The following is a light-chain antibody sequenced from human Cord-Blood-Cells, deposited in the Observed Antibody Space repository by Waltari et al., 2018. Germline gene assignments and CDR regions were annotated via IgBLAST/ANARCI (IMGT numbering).Light chain of an antibody. CDR1: QSVSSY. CDR2: DAS. CDR3: QQRSNWPPYS. V-gene: IGKV3-11*01. Sequence: EIVLTQSPATLSLCPGERATLSCRASQSVSSYLAWYQQKPCQAPRLLIYDASNRATGIPARFSGSGSGTDFTLTISSLEPEDFAVYYCQQRSNWPPYSFGQGTKLEIK. J-gene: IGKJ2*03.